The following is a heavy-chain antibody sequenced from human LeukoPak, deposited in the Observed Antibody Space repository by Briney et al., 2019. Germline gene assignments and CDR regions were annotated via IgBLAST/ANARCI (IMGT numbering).Heavy chain of an antibody. CDR1: GGSINSFD. Sequence: SETLSLTCTVSGGSINSFDWSWIRQPAGKGLEWIGRMYTSGTTKYNPSLRSRVTMSVDTSKNQLSLKMSSVTAADTAVYFCARDISAAGMFDSWGQGTLVIVSS. D-gene: IGHD6-13*01. CDR2: MYTSGTT. J-gene: IGHJ4*02. V-gene: IGHV4-4*07. CDR3: ARDISAAGMFDS.